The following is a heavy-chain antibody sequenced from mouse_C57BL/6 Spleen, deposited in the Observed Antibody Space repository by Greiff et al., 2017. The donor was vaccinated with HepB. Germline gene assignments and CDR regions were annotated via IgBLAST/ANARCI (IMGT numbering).Heavy chain of an antibody. J-gene: IGHJ2*01. Sequence: QVQLQQSGPGLVAPSQSLSITCTVSGFSFTSYAISWVRQPPGKGLEWLGVIWTGGGTNYNSALKSRLSISTDNSKSQVFLKMNSLQTDDTARYYCARKGNDYDQYYFDYWGQGTTLTVSS. CDR1: GFSFTSYA. V-gene: IGHV2-9-1*01. CDR2: IWTGGGT. CDR3: ARKGNDYDQYYFDY. D-gene: IGHD2-4*01.